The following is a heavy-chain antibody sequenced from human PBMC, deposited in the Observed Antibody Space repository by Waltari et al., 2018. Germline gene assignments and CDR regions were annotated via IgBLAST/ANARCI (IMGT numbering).Heavy chain of an antibody. V-gene: IGHV4-59*01. CDR3: ARAPDYVYWYFDL. D-gene: IGHD4-17*01. Sequence: QVQLQESGPGLVKPSETLSLTYTVSGGSISSYYWSWIRQPPGKGLEWIGYIYYSGSTNYNPSLKSRVTISVDTSKNQFSLKLSSVTAADTAVYYCARAPDYVYWYFDLWGRGTLVTVSS. J-gene: IGHJ2*01. CDR1: GGSISSYY. CDR2: IYYSGST.